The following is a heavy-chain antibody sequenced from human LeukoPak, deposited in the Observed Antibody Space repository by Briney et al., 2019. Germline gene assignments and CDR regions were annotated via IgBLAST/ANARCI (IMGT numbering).Heavy chain of an antibody. Sequence: GGSLRLSCVASGFTVSSFYMSWVRQAPGKGLEWVSVIYSGGSTYYADSVMGRFTISRDNAKNTLYLQMNSLRAEDTAIYYCARDLRHSSHDYYYGMDVWGQGTTVTVSS. D-gene: IGHD2-15*01. CDR2: IYSGGST. J-gene: IGHJ6*02. CDR3: ARDLRHSSHDYYYGMDV. CDR1: GFTVSSFY. V-gene: IGHV3-53*01.